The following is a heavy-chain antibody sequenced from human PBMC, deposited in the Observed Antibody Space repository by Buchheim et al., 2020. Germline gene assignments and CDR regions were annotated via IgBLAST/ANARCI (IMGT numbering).Heavy chain of an antibody. CDR1: GFTFSSYW. CDR2: INSDGSST. Sequence: EVQLVESGGGLVQPGGSLRLSCAASGFTFSSYWMHWVRQAPGKGLVWVSRINSDGSSTSYANSVKGRFTISRDNAKNTLYLQMNSLRAEDTAVYYCARDVRIAARYYYYYMDVWGKGTT. D-gene: IGHD6-6*01. CDR3: ARDVRIAARYYYYYMDV. J-gene: IGHJ6*03. V-gene: IGHV3-74*01.